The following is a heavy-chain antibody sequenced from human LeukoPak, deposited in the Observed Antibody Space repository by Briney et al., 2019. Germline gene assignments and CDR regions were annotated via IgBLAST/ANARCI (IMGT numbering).Heavy chain of an antibody. CDR1: GFTFSSYW. D-gene: IGHD3-3*01. V-gene: IGHV3-74*01. Sequence: GGSLRLSCAASGFTFSSYWMHWVRQVPGKGLVWVSRINSDGSTTSYADSVRGRFTISRDNAKNTLFLQMNSLRAEDTAVYYCASIESGVYWILEPPGAFDIWGQGTMVTVSS. CDR3: ASIESGVYWILEPPGAFDI. J-gene: IGHJ3*02. CDR2: INSDGSTT.